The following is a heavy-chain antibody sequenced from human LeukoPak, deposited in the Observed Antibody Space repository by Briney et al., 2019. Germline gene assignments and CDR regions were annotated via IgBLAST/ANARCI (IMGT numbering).Heavy chain of an antibody. Sequence: ASVRVSCKASGYTFTGYYMHWVRQAPGQGLEWMGWINPNTGGTNYAQKFQGRATMIRDTSITTAYMELSSLRSDDTAVYYCARNTNEYSNYDFYLYMDVWGKGTTVTVSS. CDR1: GYTFTGYY. CDR3: ARNTNEYSNYDFYLYMDV. CDR2: INPNTGGT. V-gene: IGHV1-2*02. D-gene: IGHD4-11*01. J-gene: IGHJ6*03.